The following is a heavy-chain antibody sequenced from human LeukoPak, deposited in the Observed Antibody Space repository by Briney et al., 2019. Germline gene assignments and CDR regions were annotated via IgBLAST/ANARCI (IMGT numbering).Heavy chain of an antibody. D-gene: IGHD3-22*01. CDR3: AKDSDRTYYYYGMDV. J-gene: IGHJ6*02. CDR2: ISGDGGST. Sequence: GSLRLSCAASGFTFDDYAMHWVRQAPGKGLEWVSLISGDGGSTYYADSVKGRFTISRDNSKNSLYLQMNSLRTEDTALYYCAKDSDRTYYYYGMDVWGQGTTVTVSS. CDR1: GFTFDDYA. V-gene: IGHV3-43*02.